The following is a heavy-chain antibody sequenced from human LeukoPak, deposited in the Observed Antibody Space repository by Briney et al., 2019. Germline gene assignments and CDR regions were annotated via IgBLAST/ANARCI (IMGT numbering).Heavy chain of an antibody. J-gene: IGHJ6*02. V-gene: IGHV3-30*02. CDR1: GFTFSSYG. CDR2: IRYGGSNK. CDR3: ANLGPGIAAAGTPYYYGMDV. D-gene: IGHD6-13*01. Sequence: PGGSLRLSCAASGFTFSSYGMHWVRQAPGKGLEWVAFIRYGGSNKYYADSVKGLFTISRDNSKNTLYLLMNSLRAEDTAVYYCANLGPGIAAAGTPYYYGMDVWGQGTTVTVSS.